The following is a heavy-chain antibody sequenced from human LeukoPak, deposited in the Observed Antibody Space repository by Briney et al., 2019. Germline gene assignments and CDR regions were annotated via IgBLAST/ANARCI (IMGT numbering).Heavy chain of an antibody. J-gene: IGHJ6*03. CDR1: GYSFTSYW. CDR2: IYPGDSDT. Sequence: GESLKISCKGSGYSFTSYWIGWVRQMPGKGLEWMGIIYPGDSDTRYSPSFQGQVTISADKSISTAYLQWSSLKASDTAMYYCARLGRCSSTSCYEPSYYYYYYMDVWGKGTTVTVSS. V-gene: IGHV5-51*01. D-gene: IGHD2-2*01. CDR3: ARLGRCSSTSCYEPSYYYYYYMDV.